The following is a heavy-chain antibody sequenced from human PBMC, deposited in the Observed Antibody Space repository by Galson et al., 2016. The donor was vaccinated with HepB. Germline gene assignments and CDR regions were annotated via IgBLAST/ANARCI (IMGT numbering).Heavy chain of an antibody. CDR1: GFTFSTYW. J-gene: IGHJ1*01. Sequence: SLRLSCAASGFTFSTYWMSWVRQAPGKGLEWVANIKQDGSEKYYVDSVKGRFTISRDNAKNSLYLQMNSLRADGTAVYYCGQYYYGSSGYLEYFQHWGQGTRVTVSS. CDR2: IKQDGSEK. V-gene: IGHV3-7*03. D-gene: IGHD3-22*01. CDR3: GQYYYGSSGYLEYFQH.